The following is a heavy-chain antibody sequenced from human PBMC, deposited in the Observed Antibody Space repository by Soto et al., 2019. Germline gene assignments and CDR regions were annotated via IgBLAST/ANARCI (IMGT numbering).Heavy chain of an antibody. D-gene: IGHD2-2*01. V-gene: IGHV3-66*01. CDR1: GFTVSSSY. J-gene: IGHJ4*02. CDR2: IYSDGSA. CDR3: ARTAYAYSPFDY. Sequence: PGGSLRLSCAASGFTVSSSYMSWVRQAPGKGLEWVSVIYSDGSAYYADSVKGRFTISRDNSKNTLYLQMNSLRAEDTAVYYCARTAYAYSPFDYWGQGILVTVSS.